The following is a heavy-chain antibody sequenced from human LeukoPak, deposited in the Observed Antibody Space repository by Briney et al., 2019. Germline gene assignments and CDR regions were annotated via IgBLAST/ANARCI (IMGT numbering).Heavy chain of an antibody. Sequence: GASVKVSCKASGYTFTSYGISWVRQAPGQGLEWMGWISAYNGNTNYAQKLQGRVTMTTDTSTSTAYMELRSLRSDDTAVYYCASSFSGYYDSSGYLDYWGQGTLVTVSS. CDR1: GYTFTSYG. D-gene: IGHD3-22*01. CDR3: ASSFSGYYDSSGYLDY. J-gene: IGHJ4*02. CDR2: ISAYNGNT. V-gene: IGHV1-18*01.